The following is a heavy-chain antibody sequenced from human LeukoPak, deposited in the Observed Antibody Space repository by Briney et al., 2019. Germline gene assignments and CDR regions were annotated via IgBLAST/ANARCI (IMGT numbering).Heavy chain of an antibody. V-gene: IGHV3-15*01. CDR2: IKSNAEGGTT. CDR3: FTPRNLNY. Sequence: GGSLRLSCATSGFTFSNAWMSWVRQAPGRGLEWVGRIKSNAEGGTTDYAAPVKGRFTISRDDSKNTLYLQMNSLKTEDTAVCYCFTPRNLNYWGQGTLVTVSS. CDR1: GFTFSNAW. J-gene: IGHJ4*02.